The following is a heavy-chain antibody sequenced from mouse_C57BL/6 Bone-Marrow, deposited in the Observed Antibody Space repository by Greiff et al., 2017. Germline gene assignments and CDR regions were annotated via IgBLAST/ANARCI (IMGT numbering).Heavy chain of an antibody. CDR2: IYPRSGNT. CDR1: GYTFTSYG. Sequence: VQLQESGAELATPGASVKLSCKASGYTFTSYGISWVKQRTGQGLEWIGEIYPRSGNTYYNEKFKGKATLTADKSSSTAYMELRSLTSDDSAVYFCAKHYGSSYGYAMDYWGQGTSGTVSS. J-gene: IGHJ4*01. D-gene: IGHD1-1*01. CDR3: AKHYGSSYGYAMDY. V-gene: IGHV1-81*01.